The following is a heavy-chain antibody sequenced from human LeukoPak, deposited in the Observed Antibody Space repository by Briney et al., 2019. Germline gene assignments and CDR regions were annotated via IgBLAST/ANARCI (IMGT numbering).Heavy chain of an antibody. Sequence: GGSLRLSCAASGFTFSRYGMHWVRQAPGKGLEWVAVIWYDGSDKYYAASVRGRFTIFRDNSKSTLYLQMNNLRVEDTAVYYCAGGSSGWSELDYWGRGTLVTASS. J-gene: IGHJ4*02. V-gene: IGHV3-33*01. D-gene: IGHD6-25*01. CDR3: AGGSSGWSELDY. CDR2: IWYDGSDK. CDR1: GFTFSRYG.